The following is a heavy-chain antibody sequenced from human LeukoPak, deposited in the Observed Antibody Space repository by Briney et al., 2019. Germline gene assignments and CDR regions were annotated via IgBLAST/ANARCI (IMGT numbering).Heavy chain of an antibody. J-gene: IGHJ4*02. CDR2: ISATGGGT. V-gene: IGHV3-23*01. CDR3: AKDRPYSSSWYGAGDY. D-gene: IGHD6-13*01. CDR1: GFTFGDYY. Sequence: GGSLRLSCAASGFTFGDYYMTWVRQAPGKGLEWVSSISATGGGTYYADSVKGRFTISRDNSKNTLYLQMNSLRAEDTAVYYCAKDRPYSSSWYGAGDYWGQGTLVTVSS.